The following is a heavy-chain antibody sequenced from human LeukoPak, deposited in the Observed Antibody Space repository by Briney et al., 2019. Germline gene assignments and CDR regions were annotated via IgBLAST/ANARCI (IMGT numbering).Heavy chain of an antibody. Sequence: ASVKVSCKASGYTFGIYGISWVRQAPGQGLEWMAWISPYDGDTNYAQKFEGRVTITTETSTTTAYMELRSLSSDDTAIYYSARDYCTRGGDCYKEDLFDPWGQGTLVTVSA. J-gene: IGHJ5*02. CDR2: ISPYDGDT. CDR1: GYTFGIYG. D-gene: IGHD2-21*02. V-gene: IGHV1-18*01. CDR3: ARDYCTRGGDCYKEDLFDP.